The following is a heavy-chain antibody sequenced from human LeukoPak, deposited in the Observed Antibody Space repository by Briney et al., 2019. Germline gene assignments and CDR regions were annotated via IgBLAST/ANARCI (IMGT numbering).Heavy chain of an antibody. CDR2: ISYDGSNK. V-gene: IGHV3-30-3*01. CDR3: ARSLYGSGWSHFNY. Sequence: PGRSLRLSCAASGFTFSSYAMHWVRQAPGKGLEWVAVISYDGSNKYYADSVKGRFTISRDNSKNTLYLQMNSLRAEDTAVYYCARSLYGSGWSHFNYWGQGTLVTVSS. CDR1: GFTFSSYA. J-gene: IGHJ4*02. D-gene: IGHD6-19*01.